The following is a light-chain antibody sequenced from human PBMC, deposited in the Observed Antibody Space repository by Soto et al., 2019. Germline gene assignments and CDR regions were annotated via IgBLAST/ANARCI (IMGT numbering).Light chain of an antibody. Sequence: EIVMTQSPATPSVSPGERATLSCRASQRISSNLAWYQHKPGQAPRLLMYGASTRATGIAARFSGSGSGTEFTLTISSLQSEDFAVYYCQQCRNWPLTFGGGTKVDIK. J-gene: IGKJ4*01. V-gene: IGKV3-15*01. CDR3: QQCRNWPLT. CDR2: GAS. CDR1: QRISSN.